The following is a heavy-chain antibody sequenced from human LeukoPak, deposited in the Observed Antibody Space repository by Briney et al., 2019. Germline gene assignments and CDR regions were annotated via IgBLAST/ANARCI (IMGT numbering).Heavy chain of an antibody. J-gene: IGHJ4*02. D-gene: IGHD1-7*01. CDR2: MNPNSGNT. V-gene: IGHV1-8*03. CDR1: GYTFTGYY. Sequence: ASVKVSCKASGYTFTGYYMHWVRQATGQGLEWMGWMNPNSGNTGYAQKFQGRVTITRNTSISTAYMELSSLRSEDTAVYYCARGYRYNWNYGGLAYWGQGTLVTVSS. CDR3: ARGYRYNWNYGGLAY.